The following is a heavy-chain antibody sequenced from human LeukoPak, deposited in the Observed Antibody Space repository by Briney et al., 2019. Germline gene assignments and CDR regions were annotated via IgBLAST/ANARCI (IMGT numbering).Heavy chain of an antibody. CDR3: AVLRSYRSFPPADY. Sequence: GGSLRLSCAASGFTFSSYSMNWVRQAPGKGLEWVSSISSSSSYIYYADSVKGRFTISRDNAKSSLYLQMNSLRAEDTAVYYCAVLRSYRSFPPADYWGQGTLVTVSS. CDR1: GFTFSSYS. CDR2: ISSSSSYI. J-gene: IGHJ4*02. D-gene: IGHD3-16*02. V-gene: IGHV3-21*01.